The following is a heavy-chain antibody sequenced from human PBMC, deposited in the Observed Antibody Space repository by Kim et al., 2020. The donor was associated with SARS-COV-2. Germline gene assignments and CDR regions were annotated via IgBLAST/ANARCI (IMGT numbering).Heavy chain of an antibody. D-gene: IGHD3-10*01. CDR2: ISGSGGST. V-gene: IGHV3-23*01. CDR1: GFTFSSYA. CDR3: ANSYGSGSYGMDV. Sequence: GGSLRLSCAASGFTFSSYAMSWVRQAPGKGLEWVSAISGSGGSTYYADSVKGRFTISRDNSKNTLYLQMNSLRAEDTAVYYCANSYGSGSYGMDVWGQGTTVTVSS. J-gene: IGHJ6*02.